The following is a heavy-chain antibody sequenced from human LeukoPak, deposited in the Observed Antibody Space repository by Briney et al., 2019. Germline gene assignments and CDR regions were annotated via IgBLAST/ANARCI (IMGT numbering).Heavy chain of an antibody. J-gene: IGHJ4*02. V-gene: IGHV4-59*01. Sequence: SETLSLTCTVSGGSISSYYWSWIRQPPGKGLEWIGYIYYSGSTNYNPSLKSRVTMSVDTSKNQFSLKLSSVTAADTAVYYCARAGPYSSSWSPFDYWGQGTLVTVSS. CDR3: ARAGPYSSSWSPFDY. D-gene: IGHD6-13*01. CDR1: GGSISSYY. CDR2: IYYSGST.